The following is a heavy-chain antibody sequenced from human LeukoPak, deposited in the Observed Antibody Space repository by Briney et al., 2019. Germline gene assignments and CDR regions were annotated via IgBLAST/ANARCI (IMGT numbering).Heavy chain of an antibody. Sequence: SQTLSLTFAISGDSVSSNSAAWNWIRQSPSRGLEWLGRTYYRSKWYNEYAVSVKSRITINPDTSKNQFSLQLNSVTPEDTAVFYCAGGPLGTGTFNIWGQGAMVTVSS. D-gene: IGHD6-13*01. V-gene: IGHV6-1*01. CDR1: GDSVSSNSAA. J-gene: IGHJ3*02. CDR2: TYYRSKWYN. CDR3: AGGPLGTGTFNI.